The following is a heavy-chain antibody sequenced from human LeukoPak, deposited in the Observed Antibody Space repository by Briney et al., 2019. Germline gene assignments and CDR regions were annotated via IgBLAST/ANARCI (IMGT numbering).Heavy chain of an antibody. CDR1: GDSISSSSYY. CDR3: ARRRYYDSTGYLD. V-gene: IGHV4-39*01. CDR2: IYYRGST. Sequence: SETLSLTCTISGDSISSSSYYCGWIRQPPGKGLEWIGDIYYRGSTYYSPSLKSRVTISIDTSNNQFSLTLNSVTAADTALYFCARRRYYDSTGYLDWGQGTLVTVSS. J-gene: IGHJ1*01. D-gene: IGHD3-22*01.